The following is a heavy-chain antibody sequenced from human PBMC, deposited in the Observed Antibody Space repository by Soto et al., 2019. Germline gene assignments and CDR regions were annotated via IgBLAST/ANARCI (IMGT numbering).Heavy chain of an antibody. V-gene: IGHV3-23*01. D-gene: IGHD3-10*01. CDR2: FRTSGDGGTT. Sequence: GGSLRLSCAASGFTFSSYSMSWVRQSPGKGLEWVSGFRTSGDGGTTYYADSVKGRFTISRDNSKNTLFLQMNSLRAEDTAIYYCAKKVNSGPGSQYFDYWGQGTLVTVSS. CDR1: GFTFSSYS. J-gene: IGHJ4*02. CDR3: AKKVNSGPGSQYFDY.